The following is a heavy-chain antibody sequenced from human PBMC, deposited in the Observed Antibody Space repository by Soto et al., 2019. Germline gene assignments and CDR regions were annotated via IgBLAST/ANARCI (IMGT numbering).Heavy chain of an antibody. D-gene: IGHD3-10*01. Sequence: QVQLQQWGAGLLKPSETLSLTCAVYGGSFSGYYWSWIRQPPGKGLEWIGEINHSGSTNYNPSLKSRVTISVETSKNQFSLKLSSVTAADTAVYYCARGRLYGSGSYYIVYWGQGTLVTVSS. CDR3: ARGRLYGSGSYYIVY. J-gene: IGHJ4*02. CDR1: GGSFSGYY. CDR2: INHSGST. V-gene: IGHV4-34*01.